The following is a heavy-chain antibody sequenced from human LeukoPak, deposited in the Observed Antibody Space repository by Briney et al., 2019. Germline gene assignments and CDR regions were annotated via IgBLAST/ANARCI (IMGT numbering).Heavy chain of an antibody. J-gene: IGHJ4*02. Sequence: ASVKVSCKASVYTFTGNPILWVRQAPGQGLEWMGWIIPNNGATTYAQKFQGRVAMTRDTSISTAFMELSSLRSDDTAVYYCTREDYWGQGTPVTVSS. CDR2: IIPNNGAT. CDR1: VYTFTGNP. V-gene: IGHV1-2*02. CDR3: TREDY.